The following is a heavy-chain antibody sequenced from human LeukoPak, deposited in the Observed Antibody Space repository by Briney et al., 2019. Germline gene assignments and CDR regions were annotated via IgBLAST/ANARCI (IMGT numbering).Heavy chain of an antibody. V-gene: IGHV3-23*01. D-gene: IGHD2-2*01. CDR3: ARETAAFDY. CDR1: GFIFSNYA. J-gene: IGHJ4*02. CDR2: INANSAYT. Sequence: GGSLRLSCAASGFIFSNYAMTWVRQAPGKGLEWVSVINANSAYTYYGDSAKGRFTISRDNSKNSLYLQMNSLRAEDTAVYYCARETAAFDYWGQGTLVTVSS.